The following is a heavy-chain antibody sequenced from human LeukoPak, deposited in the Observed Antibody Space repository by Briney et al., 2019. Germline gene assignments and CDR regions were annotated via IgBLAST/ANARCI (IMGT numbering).Heavy chain of an antibody. V-gene: IGHV3-21*01. D-gene: IGHD3-3*01. CDR1: GFTFSDYS. J-gene: IGHJ4*02. CDR2: ISGSGGST. Sequence: GGSLRLSCAASGFTFSDYSMNWVRQAPGKGLEWVSAISGSGGSTYYADSVKGRFTISRDNAKNSLYLQMNSLRAEDTAVYYCARVRYDFWSGYHIYPCLDYWGQGTLVTVSS. CDR3: ARVRYDFWSGYHIYPCLDY.